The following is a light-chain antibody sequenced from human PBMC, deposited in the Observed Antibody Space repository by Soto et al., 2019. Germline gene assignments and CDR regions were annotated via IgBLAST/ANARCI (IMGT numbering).Light chain of an antibody. CDR2: KAS. CDR3: QHYKSYSEA. CDR1: QTISSW. V-gene: IGKV1-5*03. Sequence: DIQMTQSPSTLSGSVEDVATITCRASQTISSWLAWYQQKKGKAPKLLIYKASTLKSGVPSRLRGRGSGTEITSTISSMQTDDFATYYCQHYKSYSEAFGHGTKVDIK. J-gene: IGKJ1*01.